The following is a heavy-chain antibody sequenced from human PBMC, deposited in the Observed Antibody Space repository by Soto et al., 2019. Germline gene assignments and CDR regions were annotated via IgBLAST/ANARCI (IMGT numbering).Heavy chain of an antibody. J-gene: IGHJ5*02. D-gene: IGHD3-10*02. CDR3: GRDQSGIGYYVDWFDP. CDR2: INAGNGNT. Sequence: ASVKVSCKASGYTFNSHAIHWVRQAPGQRPEWLGWINAGNGNTYYSEKFEGRVTFTRDTLATTVNMELTSLTYEDTAVYYCGRDQSGIGYYVDWFDPWGQGTLVTVSS. V-gene: IGHV1-3*01. CDR1: GYTFNSHA.